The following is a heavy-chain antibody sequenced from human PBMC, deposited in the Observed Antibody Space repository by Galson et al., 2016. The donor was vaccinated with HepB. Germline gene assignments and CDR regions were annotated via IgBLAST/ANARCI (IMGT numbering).Heavy chain of an antibody. CDR1: GFTFSSYA. V-gene: IGHV3-23*01. CDR3: AKSQPGYSSGWYTHPIGAFDI. CDR2: ISGSGYNT. J-gene: IGHJ3*02. D-gene: IGHD6-19*01. Sequence: SLRLSCAASGFTFSSYAMSWVRQAPGKGLEWVSTISGSGYNTYYADSVKGRFTISRDNSKNTLYLQMNSLRAEDTAVYYCAKSQPGYSSGWYTHPIGAFDIWGQGTMVTVSS.